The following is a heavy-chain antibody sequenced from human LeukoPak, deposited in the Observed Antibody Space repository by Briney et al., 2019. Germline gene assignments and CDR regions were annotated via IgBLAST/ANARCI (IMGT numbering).Heavy chain of an antibody. V-gene: IGHV6-1*01. CDR2: TYYRSKWHN. CDR1: GDSVSNNYAA. D-gene: IGHD2-15*01. J-gene: IGHJ5*02. Sequence: SQTLSLTCAISGDSVSNNYAAWNWIRQSPSRGLEWLGRTYYRSKWHNDYAVSVKSRITINPDTSKNQFSLQLNSVTAADTAVYYCARLESEYALLSTSSYRFDPWGQGTLVTVSS. CDR3: ARLESEYALLSTSSYRFDP.